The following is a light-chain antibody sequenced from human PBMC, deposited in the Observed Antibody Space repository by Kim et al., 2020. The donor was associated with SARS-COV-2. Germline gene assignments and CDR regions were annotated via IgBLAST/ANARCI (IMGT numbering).Light chain of an antibody. Sequence: QLVLTQSSSASASLGSSVKLTCTLSSGHSSYIIAWHQQQPGKAPRYLMKLEGSGSYNKGSGVPDRFSGSSSGADRYLTISNLQSEDEADYYCETRGVFGGGTKVTVL. J-gene: IGLJ3*02. CDR3: ETRGV. CDR1: SGHSSYI. CDR2: LEGSGSY. V-gene: IGLV4-60*03.